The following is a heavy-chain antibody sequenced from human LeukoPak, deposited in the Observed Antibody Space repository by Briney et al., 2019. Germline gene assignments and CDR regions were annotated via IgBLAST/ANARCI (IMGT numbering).Heavy chain of an antibody. V-gene: IGHV3-23*01. CDR3: AKATAARLYYFDY. CDR1: GFTFSSYG. Sequence: PGGTLRLSCAASGFTFSSYGMSWVRQAPGKGLEWVSAISGSGGSTYYADSVKGRFTISRDNSKNTLYLQMNSLRAEDTAVYYCAKATAARLYYFDYWGQGTLVIVSS. J-gene: IGHJ4*02. CDR2: ISGSGGST. D-gene: IGHD2-2*01.